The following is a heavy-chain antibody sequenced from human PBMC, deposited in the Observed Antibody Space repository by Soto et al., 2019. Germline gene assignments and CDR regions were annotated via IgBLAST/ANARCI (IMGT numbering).Heavy chain of an antibody. CDR2: ISYDGSDK. D-gene: IGHD5-12*01. Sequence: PGGSLRLSCAASGFTFRTYGMHWVRQAPGKGLEWMAVISYDGSDKYYADFVKGRVIISRDNSKNTLNLEMNSLRAEDTATYYCVKDRVPGAYGHYYGMDVWGQGTTVTVSS. V-gene: IGHV3-30*18. CDR3: VKDRVPGAYGHYYGMDV. CDR1: GFTFRTYG. J-gene: IGHJ6*02.